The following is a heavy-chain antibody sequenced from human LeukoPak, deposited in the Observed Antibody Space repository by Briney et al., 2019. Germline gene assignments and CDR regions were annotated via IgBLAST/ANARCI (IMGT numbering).Heavy chain of an antibody. V-gene: IGHV3-21*01. D-gene: IGHD3-22*01. CDR2: ITGDTTYS. J-gene: IGHJ4*02. Sequence: GGSLRLSCAVSGFTFSHYGMKWVRQAPGKGLEWVSSITGDTTYSHYVDSVKGRFTISRDNAKNSLYLQMDSLRAEDTAVYYRATTRFYFDSSVYYPDYWGQGTLVTVSS. CDR3: ATTRFYFDSSVYYPDY. CDR1: GFTFSHYG.